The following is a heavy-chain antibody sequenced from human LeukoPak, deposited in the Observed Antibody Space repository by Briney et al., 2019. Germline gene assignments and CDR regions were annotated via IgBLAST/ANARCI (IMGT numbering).Heavy chain of an antibody. CDR2: IYTSGST. J-gene: IGHJ4*02. D-gene: IGHD3-10*01. Sequence: SETLSLTCTVSGGSISSYYWSWIRQPPGKGLEWIGRIYTSGSTNYNPSLKSRVTISVDTSKNQFSLKLSSVTAADTAVYYCARGASGYYGSGSYTFDYWGQGTLVTVSS. V-gene: IGHV4-4*08. CDR1: GGSISSYY. CDR3: ARGASGYYGSGSYTFDY.